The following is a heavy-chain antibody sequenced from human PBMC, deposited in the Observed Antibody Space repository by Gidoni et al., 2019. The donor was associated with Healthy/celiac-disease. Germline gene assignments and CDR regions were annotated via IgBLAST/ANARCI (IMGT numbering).Heavy chain of an antibody. CDR2: IYYSGST. J-gene: IGHJ3*02. CDR1: GGSVSSGGYY. D-gene: IGHD5-18*01. V-gene: IGHV4-31*03. Sequence: QVQLQESGPGLVKPSQTLSLTCTVSGGSVSSGGYYWSWIRQPPGKGLEWIGYIYYSGSTYYNPSLKSRVTISVDTSKNQFSLKLSSVTAADTAVYYCARADTAMANDAFDIWGQGTMVTVSS. CDR3: ARADTAMANDAFDI.